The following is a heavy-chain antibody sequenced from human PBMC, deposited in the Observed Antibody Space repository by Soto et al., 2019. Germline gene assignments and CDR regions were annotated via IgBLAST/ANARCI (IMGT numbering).Heavy chain of an antibody. CDR3: ARIAVAAPDYYYYGMEV. D-gene: IGHD6-19*01. CDR2: IIPIFGTT. V-gene: IGHV1-69*01. Sequence: QVQLVQSGAEVKKPVSSVKVSCKASGGSFSRYAISWVRQAPGQGLEGMGGIIPIFGTTNYAQKFQDRVTITAEDSTRTVSMELSSLKSEDRAVYYCARIAVAAPDYYYYGMEVWGQGTTVTVSS. J-gene: IGHJ6*02. CDR1: GGSFSRYA.